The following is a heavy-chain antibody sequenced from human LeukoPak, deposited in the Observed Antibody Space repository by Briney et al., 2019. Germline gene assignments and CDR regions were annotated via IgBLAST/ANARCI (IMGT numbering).Heavy chain of an antibody. D-gene: IGHD2-15*01. J-gene: IGHJ4*02. Sequence: GGSLRLSCAASGFTFSSYGMHWVRQAPGKGLEWVAVISYDGSNKYYGDSVKGRFTISRDNSKNTVYLQMNSLRAEDTAVYYCAKDPSERGCGGGSCHGWGQGTLVTVSS. CDR2: ISYDGSNK. CDR3: AKDPSERGCGGGSCHG. CDR1: GFTFSSYG. V-gene: IGHV3-30*18.